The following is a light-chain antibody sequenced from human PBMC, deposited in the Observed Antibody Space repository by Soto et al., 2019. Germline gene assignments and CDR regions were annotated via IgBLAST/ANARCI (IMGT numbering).Light chain of an antibody. CDR3: QQSYSRLAIT. V-gene: IGKV1-39*01. CDR1: QTINNF. CDR2: ASS. J-gene: IGKJ4*02. Sequence: IPMTQSPSSLSASIGDTITITCRASQTINNFLKWYQLRPGEAPKLLIYASSSLQSGVSSRFSGSGSGTDFTLPISSLQPEDFAIYYCQQSYSRLAITFGGGTKVEIK.